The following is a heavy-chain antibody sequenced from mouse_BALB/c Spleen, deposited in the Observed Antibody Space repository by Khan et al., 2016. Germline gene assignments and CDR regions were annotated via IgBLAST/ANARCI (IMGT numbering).Heavy chain of an antibody. CDR2: VNTNTGDT. V-gene: IGHV1-26*01. CDR1: GYTFTGYY. Sequence: VQLLQSGPDLVKPGASVKISCKASGYTFTGYYMHWVKQSHGKSLEWIGRVNTNTGDTSYNQNFKGKAILSVDKSSRTAYMEISSLTTEASAFCKRASMGGNYVGWGQGTAVTVSS. CDR3: ASMGGNYVG. J-gene: IGHJ2*01. D-gene: IGHD2-1*01.